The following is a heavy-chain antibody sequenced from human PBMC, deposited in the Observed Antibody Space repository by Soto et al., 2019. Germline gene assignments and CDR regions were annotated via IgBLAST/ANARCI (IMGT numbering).Heavy chain of an antibody. J-gene: IGHJ3*01. CDR2: ISYSGTT. D-gene: IGHD7-27*01. CDR1: GDSISTTNYY. CDR3: ARAPYRGSNSRCPFYL. V-gene: IGHV4-30-4*01. Sequence: QVQLQESGPGLVKPSQTLSLTCTVSGDSISTTNYYWSWIRQPPGKGLEWTGYISYSGTTYYNPSLQTRLSISRDTSKNQFSLTLSSVTAADTAVYHCARAPYRGSNSRCPFYLWGQGTVVTVS.